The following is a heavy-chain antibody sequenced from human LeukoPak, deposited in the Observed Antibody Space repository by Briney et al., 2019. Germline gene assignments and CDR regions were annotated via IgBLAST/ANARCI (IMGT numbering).Heavy chain of an antibody. D-gene: IGHD3-10*01. CDR2: IYYSGST. J-gene: IGHJ5*02. CDR3: AGGSTMVRGVNIWFDP. CDR1: GGSISSYY. V-gene: IGHV4-59*01. Sequence: PSETLSLTCTVSGGSISSYYWSWIRQPPGKGLGWIGYIYYSGSTNYNPSLKSRVTLSVDTSMNQFSLNLSSATCALTTGDCVAGGSTMVRGVNIWFDPWGQGTLVSVSS.